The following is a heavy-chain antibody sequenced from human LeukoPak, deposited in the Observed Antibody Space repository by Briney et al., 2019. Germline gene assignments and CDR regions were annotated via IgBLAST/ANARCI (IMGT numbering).Heavy chain of an antibody. Sequence: PSRTLSLTCAVSGGSISSSNWWSWFRQPPGKGLEWIGEIYHSGSTNYNPSLKSRVTISVDKSKNQFSLKLSSVTAADTAVYFCARDHIALGAAAKKDALDFWGQGTAVIVSS. V-gene: IGHV4-4*02. J-gene: IGHJ3*01. CDR3: ARDHIALGAAAKKDALDF. D-gene: IGHD6-13*01. CDR1: GGSISSSNW. CDR2: IYHSGST.